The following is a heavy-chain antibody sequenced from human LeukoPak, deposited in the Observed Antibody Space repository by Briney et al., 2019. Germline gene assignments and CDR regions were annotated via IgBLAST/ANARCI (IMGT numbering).Heavy chain of an antibody. CDR2: IYYSGST. Sequence: PSETLSLTCTVSGGSISSYYWSWIRQPPGKGLEWIGYIYYSGSTNYNPSLKSRVTISVDTSKNQFSLKLSSVTAADTAVYYCARDRTYYYGSGSYRPRNWFDPWGQGTLVTVSS. J-gene: IGHJ5*02. D-gene: IGHD3-10*01. CDR1: GGSISSYY. CDR3: ARDRTYYYGSGSYRPRNWFDP. V-gene: IGHV4-59*01.